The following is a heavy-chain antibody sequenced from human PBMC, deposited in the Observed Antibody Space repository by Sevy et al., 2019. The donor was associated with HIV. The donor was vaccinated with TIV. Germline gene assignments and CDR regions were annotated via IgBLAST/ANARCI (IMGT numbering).Heavy chain of an antibody. CDR2: IYYSGST. V-gene: IGHV4-39*02. CDR3: AREGPRIAQFDY. CDR1: GGSVSSSSYY. Sequence: SETLSLTCTVSGGSVSSSSYYWGWIRQPPGKGLDWIGSIYYSGSTYYNASLKSRVTISVDTSKNQFSLKVRSVTAAETAVYYCAREGPRIAQFDYWGQGALVTVSS. D-gene: IGHD6-13*01. J-gene: IGHJ4*02.